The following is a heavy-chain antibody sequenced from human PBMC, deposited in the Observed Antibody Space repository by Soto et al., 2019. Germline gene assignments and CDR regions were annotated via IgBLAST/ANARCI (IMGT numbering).Heavy chain of an antibody. CDR2: IYHSGST. D-gene: IGHD3-3*01. J-gene: IGHJ4*02. CDR1: GGSISSYY. Sequence: QVQLQESGPGLVKPSETLSLTCTVYGGSISSYYWSWIRQPPGKGLEWIGYIYHSGSTNYNPSLKSRVTISVDTAKNQFSLKLSSVTAADTAVYYCARGGVEWSLDYWGQGTLVTVSS. V-gene: IGHV4-59*01. CDR3: ARGGVEWSLDY.